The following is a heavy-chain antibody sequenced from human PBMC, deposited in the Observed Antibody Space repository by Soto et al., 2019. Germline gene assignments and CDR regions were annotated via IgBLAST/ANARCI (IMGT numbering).Heavy chain of an antibody. J-gene: IGHJ3*02. CDR1: GYSFTSYW. Sequence: GESLKISCKGSGYSFTSYWIGWVRQMPGKGLEWMGIIYPGDSDTRYSPSFQGQVTISADKSISTAYLQWSSLKASDTAMYYCTRSPGIQLWYGFHAFDIWGQGTMVTVSS. V-gene: IGHV5-51*01. CDR3: TRSPGIQLWYGFHAFDI. D-gene: IGHD5-18*01. CDR2: IYPGDSDT.